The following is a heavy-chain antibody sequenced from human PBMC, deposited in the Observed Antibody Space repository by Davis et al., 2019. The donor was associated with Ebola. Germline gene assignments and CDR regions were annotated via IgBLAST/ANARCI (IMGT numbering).Heavy chain of an antibody. Sequence: MPSETLSLTCTVSGGSISSYYWSWIRQPPGKGLEWIGYIYYSGSTNYNPSLKSRVTISVDKSKNQFSLKLSSVTAADTAVYYCARNRIAGSSSFYYYYGMDVWGQGTTVTVSS. CDR3: ARNRIAGSSSFYYYYGMDV. J-gene: IGHJ6*02. CDR1: GGSISSYY. D-gene: IGHD6-6*01. CDR2: IYYSGST. V-gene: IGHV4-59*12.